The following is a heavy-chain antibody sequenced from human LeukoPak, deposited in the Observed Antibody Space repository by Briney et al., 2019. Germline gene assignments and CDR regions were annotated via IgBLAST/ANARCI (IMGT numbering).Heavy chain of an antibody. CDR1: GFTFSSYA. V-gene: IGHV3-23*01. Sequence: GGSLRLSCAASGFTFSSYAMRWVRQAPGKGLEWVSAISGSGGSTYYADSVKGRFTISRDNSKNTLYLQMNSLRAEDTAVYYCAKSLTRVTTVTEEVAFDYWGQGTLVTVSS. J-gene: IGHJ4*02. D-gene: IGHD4-17*01. CDR2: ISGSGGST. CDR3: AKSLTRVTTVTEEVAFDY.